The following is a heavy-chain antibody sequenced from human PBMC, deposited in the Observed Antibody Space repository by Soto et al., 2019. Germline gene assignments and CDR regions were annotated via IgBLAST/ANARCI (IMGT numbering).Heavy chain of an antibody. CDR2: ISYDGSNK. CDR1: GFTFSSYC. V-gene: IGHV3-30*18. D-gene: IGHD5-18*01. Sequence: GGSLRLSCAAPGFTFSSYCMHWVRQAPGKGLEWVAVISYDGSNKYYADSVKGRFTISRDNSKNTLYLQMNSLRAEDTAVYYCAKVMDTAPVGSDYWGQGTQVTVSS. J-gene: IGHJ4*02. CDR3: AKVMDTAPVGSDY.